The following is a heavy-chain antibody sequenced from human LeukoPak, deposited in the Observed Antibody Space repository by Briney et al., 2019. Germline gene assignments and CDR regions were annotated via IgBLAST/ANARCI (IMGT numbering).Heavy chain of an antibody. Sequence: GGSLRLSCAASGFTFSTYAMTWVRQAPGKGLVWVSRINSDGSSTSYADSVKGRFTISRDNAKNTLYLQMNSLRAEDTAVYYCARDPGDYVGNDAFDIWGQGTMVTVSS. D-gene: IGHD4-17*01. CDR1: GFTFSTYA. V-gene: IGHV3-74*01. CDR2: INSDGSST. J-gene: IGHJ3*02. CDR3: ARDPGDYVGNDAFDI.